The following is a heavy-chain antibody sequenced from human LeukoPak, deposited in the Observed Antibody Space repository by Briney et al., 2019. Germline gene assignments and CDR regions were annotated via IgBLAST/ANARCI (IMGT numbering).Heavy chain of an antibody. CDR2: IYYSGNT. V-gene: IGHV4-39*07. D-gene: IGHD3-22*01. CDR1: GGSISSSNYY. CDR3: ARATYYYGSSGYRYFDY. J-gene: IGHJ4*02. Sequence: SETVSLTCTVSGGSISSSNYYWGWIRQPPGKGLEWIGSIYYSGNTYYNPSLKSRVTISVDTSKNQFSLKLSSVTAADTAVYYCARATYYYGSSGYRYFDYWGQGTLVTVSS.